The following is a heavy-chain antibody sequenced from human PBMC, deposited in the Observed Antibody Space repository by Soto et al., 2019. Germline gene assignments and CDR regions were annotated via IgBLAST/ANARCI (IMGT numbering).Heavy chain of an antibody. Sequence: PCESLRISYKASGYSFTSYWICWVRQMPGKGLEWMGIIYPGDSDTRYSPSFQGQVTISADKSISTAYLQWSSLKASDTAMYYCARREDDILTGYYYFDPWGQGTLVTVSS. V-gene: IGHV5-51*01. CDR3: ARREDDILTGYYYFDP. CDR1: GYSFTSYW. CDR2: IYPGDSDT. D-gene: IGHD3-9*01. J-gene: IGHJ4*02.